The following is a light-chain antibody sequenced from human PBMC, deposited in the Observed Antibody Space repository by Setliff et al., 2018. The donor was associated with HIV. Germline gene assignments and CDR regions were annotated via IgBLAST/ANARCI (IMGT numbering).Light chain of an antibody. CDR1: SSDVGGYNF. Sequence: QSALTQPASVSGSPGQSITISCTGTSSDVGGYNFVSWYQQHPGKAPKLIIYEVSNRPSGVSNRFSGSKSGNTAPLTISGLQAEDEADYYCSSYISSSTLFGTGTKVTVL. V-gene: IGLV2-14*01. CDR2: EVS. CDR3: SSYISSSTL. J-gene: IGLJ1*01.